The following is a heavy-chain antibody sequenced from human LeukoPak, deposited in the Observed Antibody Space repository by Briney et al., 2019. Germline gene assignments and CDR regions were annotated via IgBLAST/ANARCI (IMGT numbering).Heavy chain of an antibody. D-gene: IGHD3-10*01. CDR3: ARDLPRDERVRGVMNDY. Sequence: SETLSLTCTVSGGSISSYYWNWIRQPAGKGLEWIGRIYTSGSTNYNPSLKSRVTMSVDTSKNQFSLKLSSVPAADTGVYCCARDLPRDERVRGVMNDYWGQGTLVTVSS. CDR1: GGSISSYY. J-gene: IGHJ4*02. V-gene: IGHV4-4*07. CDR2: IYTSGST.